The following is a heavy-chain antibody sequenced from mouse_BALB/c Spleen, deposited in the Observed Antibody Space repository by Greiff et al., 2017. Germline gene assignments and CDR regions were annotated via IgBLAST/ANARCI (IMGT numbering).Heavy chain of an antibody. D-gene: IGHD2-1*01. Sequence: VQLQQSGPELVKPGASVRISCKASGYTFTSYYIHWVKQRPGQGLEWIGWIYPGNVNTKYNEKFKGKATLTADKSSSTAYMQLSSLTSEDSAVYFCARVYYGNYDAMDYWGQGTSVTVSS. CDR1: GYTFTSYY. J-gene: IGHJ4*01. CDR2: IYPGNVNT. V-gene: IGHV1S56*01. CDR3: ARVYYGNYDAMDY.